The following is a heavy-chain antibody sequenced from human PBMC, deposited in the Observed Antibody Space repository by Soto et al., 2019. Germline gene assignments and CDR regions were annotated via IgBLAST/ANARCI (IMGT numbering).Heavy chain of an antibody. D-gene: IGHD4-17*01. CDR2: IWYDGSKK. J-gene: IGHJ4*02. CDR1: GFSFSSYG. Sequence: QVQLVESGGGVVQPGRSLRLSCAASGFSFSSYGMHWVRQAPGKGLEWLAVIWYDGSKKYYADSVKGRFTVSRDNSENTLYLQMNSLTAEDTAVYYCARKDDYGDYAPWGYWGQGALGIVSS. CDR3: ARKDDYGDYAPWGY. V-gene: IGHV3-33*01.